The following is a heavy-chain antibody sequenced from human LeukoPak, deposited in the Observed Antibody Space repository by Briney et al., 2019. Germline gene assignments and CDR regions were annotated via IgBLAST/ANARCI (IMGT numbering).Heavy chain of an antibody. V-gene: IGHV4-4*07. J-gene: IGHJ6*03. Sequence: KSSETLSLTCTVSGGPIYSYYWSWIRQTAGKGLEWIGRLYPGVSTNYNPSLKSRVTMSVDTSKNQFALKLSAVTAADTAVYYCAGLKFYDSTGYLPGHYMDVWGKGTTVTVSS. CDR2: LYPGVST. CDR3: AGLKFYDSTGYLPGHYMDV. D-gene: IGHD3-22*01. CDR1: GGPIYSYY.